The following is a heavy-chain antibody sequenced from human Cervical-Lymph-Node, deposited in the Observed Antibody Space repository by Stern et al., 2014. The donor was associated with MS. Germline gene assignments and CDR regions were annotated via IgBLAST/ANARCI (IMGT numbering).Heavy chain of an antibody. D-gene: IGHD6-13*01. CDR3: ARRKYSSSYYYYFGMDV. J-gene: IGHJ6*02. CDR1: GYTFSNYW. CDR2: ILPGDSDA. Sequence: VQLVQSGAEVKKPGESLRISCKGSGYTFSNYWIGWGRQKPGKGLEWIGSILPGDSDARYSPSFQGQITISADKSSNTAFLQWNSLKASDTAMYYCARRKYSSSYYYYFGMDVWGQGTTVTVSS. V-gene: IGHV5-51*03.